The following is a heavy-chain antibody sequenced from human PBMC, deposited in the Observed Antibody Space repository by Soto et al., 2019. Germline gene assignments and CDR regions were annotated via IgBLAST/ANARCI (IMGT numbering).Heavy chain of an antibody. CDR3: AKDLHEFASFFFDWMDV. D-gene: IGHD3-9*01. Sequence: QVQLVESGGGVVQPGRSLRLSCAASGFRFSSSGIHWVRQAPGKGLEWVAVIVYDGNKKEYADSVKGRFTISRDNFKDTAYLQMNSLIHEDTGVYYCAKDLHEFASFFFDWMDVWGQGTTGTVSS. V-gene: IGHV3-30*18. CDR1: GFRFSSSG. J-gene: IGHJ6*02. CDR2: IVYDGNKK.